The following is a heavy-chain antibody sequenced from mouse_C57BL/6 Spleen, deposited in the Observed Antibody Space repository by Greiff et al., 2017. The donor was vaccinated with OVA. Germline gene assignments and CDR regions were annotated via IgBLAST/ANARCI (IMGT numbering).Heavy chain of an antibody. CDR3: ARSVYYDYGYWYFDV. Sequence: QVQLKQSGAELVMPGASVKLSCKASGYTFTSYWMHWVKQRPGQGLEWIGEIDPSDSYTNYNQKFKGKSTLTVDKSSSTAYMQLSSLTSEDSAVYYCARSVYYDYGYWYFDVWGTGTTVTVSS. J-gene: IGHJ1*03. CDR2: IDPSDSYT. D-gene: IGHD2-4*01. CDR1: GYTFTSYW. V-gene: IGHV1-69*01.